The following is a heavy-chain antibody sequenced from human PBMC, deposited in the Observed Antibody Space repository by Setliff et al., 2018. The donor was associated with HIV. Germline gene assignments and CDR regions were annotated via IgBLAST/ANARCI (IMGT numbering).Heavy chain of an antibody. D-gene: IGHD6-13*01. CDR3: ATDPGYSSTWYSESFQH. J-gene: IGHJ1*01. CDR1: GYTLTELS. CDR2: FDPEDGET. V-gene: IGHV1-24*01. Sequence: ASVKVSCKISGYTLTELSIHWVRQAPGKGLEWMANFDPEDGETFYAQKFQGRLTMTEDTSTDTAYMELSSLRSDDTAMYYCATDPGYSSTWYSESFQHWGQGTGVTAPQ.